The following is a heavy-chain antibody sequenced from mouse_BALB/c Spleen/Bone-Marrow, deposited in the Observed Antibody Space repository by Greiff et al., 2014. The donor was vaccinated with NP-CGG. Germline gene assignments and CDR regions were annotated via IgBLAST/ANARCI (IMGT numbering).Heavy chain of an antibody. V-gene: IGHV1S33*01. D-gene: IGHD1-1*02. CDR1: GYTFTNYD. Sequence: LVESGPELVKPGALVKISCKASGYTFTNYDINWVKQRPGQGLEWIGWIYPGDGSTKYNERFKGKATLTADKSSSTAYMQLSSLASENSAVYLGARGGGSSGYFDVWGAGTTVTVSS. CDR2: IYPGDGST. J-gene: IGHJ1*01. CDR3: ARGGGSSGYFDV.